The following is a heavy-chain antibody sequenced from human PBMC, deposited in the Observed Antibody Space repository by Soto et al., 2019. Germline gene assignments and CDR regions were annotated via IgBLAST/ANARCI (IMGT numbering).Heavy chain of an antibody. D-gene: IGHD1-26*01. CDR1: GYSFTNYW. V-gene: IGHV5-51*01. Sequence: LGESLKISCEASGYSFTNYWIGWVRQMPGKGLEWMGSIYPDDSDTRDSPSFQGQVIMSADKSISTAYLQWSSLKASDTAIYYCARQEAYFEWGVWGEGTTVTVSS. J-gene: IGHJ6*04. CDR2: IYPDDSDT. CDR3: ARQEAYFEWGV.